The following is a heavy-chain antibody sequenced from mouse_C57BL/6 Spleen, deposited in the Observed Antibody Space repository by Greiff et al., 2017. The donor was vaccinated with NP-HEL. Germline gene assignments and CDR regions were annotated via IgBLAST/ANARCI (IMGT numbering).Heavy chain of an antibody. Sequence: VKLVDSGGDLVKPGGSLKLSCAASGFTFSSYGMSWVRQTPDKRLEWVATISSGGSYTYYPDSVKGRFTISRDNAKNTLYLQMSSLKSEDTAMYYCASYGSSYFFAYWGQGTLVTVSA. CDR2: ISSGGSYT. D-gene: IGHD1-1*01. J-gene: IGHJ3*01. CDR1: GFTFSSYG. CDR3: ASYGSSYFFAY. V-gene: IGHV5-6*02.